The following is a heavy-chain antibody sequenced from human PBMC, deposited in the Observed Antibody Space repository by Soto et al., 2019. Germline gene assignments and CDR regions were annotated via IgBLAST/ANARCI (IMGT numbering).Heavy chain of an antibody. Sequence: QVTLKESGPVLVKPTETLTLTCTVSGFSLSDTRMGVTWIRQPPGKALEWLAHIFSNDEKSYNTSLKSRLTTSKGTSNSQVVLAVTNMGPVDTATYYCALILNGNYLFDDWGQGTLVTVSS. V-gene: IGHV2-26*01. J-gene: IGHJ4*02. D-gene: IGHD4-17*01. CDR1: GFSLSDTRMG. CDR2: IFSNDEK. CDR3: ALILNGNYLFDD.